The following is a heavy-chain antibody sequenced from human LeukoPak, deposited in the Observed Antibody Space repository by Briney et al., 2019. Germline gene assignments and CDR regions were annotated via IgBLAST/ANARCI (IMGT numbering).Heavy chain of an antibody. CDR3: ATGRYYYDSSGQFVPSRFDI. CDR2: VYYSGST. CDR1: GGSISSYY. J-gene: IGHJ3*02. Sequence: SETLSLTCTVSGGSISSYYWGWIRQPPGKGLEWIGSVYYSGSTYYNPSLKSRVTISVDTSKNQFSLNLSSVTASDTAVYYCATGRYYYDSSGQFVPSRFDIWGQGTMVTVSS. D-gene: IGHD3-22*01. V-gene: IGHV4-39*01.